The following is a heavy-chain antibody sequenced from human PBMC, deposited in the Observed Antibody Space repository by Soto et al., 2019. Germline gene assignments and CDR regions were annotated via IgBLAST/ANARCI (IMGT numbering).Heavy chain of an antibody. J-gene: IGHJ3*02. CDR2: IYPGDSDT. CDR1: GYSFSNYW. D-gene: IGHD1-1*01. Sequence: GESLKISCQGSGYSFSNYWIGWVRQMPGKGLEWMGIIYPGDSDTRYSPSFQGQVTISADKSISTAYLQWSSLKASDTAMYYCARLEGRTTGTTGAFDIWGQGTMVTVSS. CDR3: ARLEGRTTGTTGAFDI. V-gene: IGHV5-51*01.